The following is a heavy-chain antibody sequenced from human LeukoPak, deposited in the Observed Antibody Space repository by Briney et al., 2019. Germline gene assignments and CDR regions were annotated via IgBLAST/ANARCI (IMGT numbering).Heavy chain of an antibody. CDR3: ARHAFPDYYDSSGYPNWFDP. CDR1: GGSFSGYY. J-gene: IGHJ5*02. Sequence: PSETLSLTCAVYGGSFSGYYWSWIRQPPGKGLEWIGEINHSGSTNYNPSLKSRVTISIDTSKNQFSLKLSSVTAADTTVYYCARHAFPDYYDSSGYPNWFDPWGQGTLVTVSS. V-gene: IGHV4-34*01. D-gene: IGHD3-22*01. CDR2: INHSGST.